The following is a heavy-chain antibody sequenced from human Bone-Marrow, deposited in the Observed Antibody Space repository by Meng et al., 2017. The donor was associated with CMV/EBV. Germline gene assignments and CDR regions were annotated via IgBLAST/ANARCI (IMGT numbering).Heavy chain of an antibody. Sequence: GESLKISCAASGFTLSSHSMHWVRQAPGKGLEWVSAIYSSGNFMYYGASVKGRFATSRDNANNAVYLQMNSLRVDDTAIYYCVRDGRQFVSGGYRFDAWGRGSLVTVSS. CDR2: IYSSGNFM. V-gene: IGHV3-21*01. CDR3: VRDGRQFVSGGYRFDA. CDR1: GFTLSSHS. D-gene: IGHD3-10*01. J-gene: IGHJ5*01.